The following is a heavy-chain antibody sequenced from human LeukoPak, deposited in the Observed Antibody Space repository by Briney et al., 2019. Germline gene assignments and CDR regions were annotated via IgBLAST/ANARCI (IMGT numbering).Heavy chain of an antibody. D-gene: IGHD2-15*01. J-gene: IGHJ4*02. Sequence: PSQTLSLTCTVSGGSISSGSYYWSWIRQPPGMGLEWIGYIYNSGSTNYNPSLKSRVTISVDTSKNQFSLKLTSVTAADTAVYFCAARSWGYSAPDYWGQGTLVTVSS. V-gene: IGHV4-61*01. CDR2: IYNSGST. CDR3: AARSWGYSAPDY. CDR1: GGSISSGSYY.